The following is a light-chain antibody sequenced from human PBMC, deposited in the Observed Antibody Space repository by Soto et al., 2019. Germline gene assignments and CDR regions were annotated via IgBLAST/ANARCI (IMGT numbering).Light chain of an antibody. Sequence: AIRMTQSPSSLSASTGARVTITCRASQGISSYLAWYQQKPGKAPKLLIYAASTLQSGVPSRFSGIGFGTGVTITVSNLQPEDGETYYGQQSYGVPRTVGQGTKVDIK. CDR1: QGISSY. V-gene: IGKV1-8*01. CDR3: QQSYGVPRT. J-gene: IGKJ1*01. CDR2: AAS.